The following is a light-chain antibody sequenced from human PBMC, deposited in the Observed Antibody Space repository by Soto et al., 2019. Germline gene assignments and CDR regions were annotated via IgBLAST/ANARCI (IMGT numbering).Light chain of an antibody. CDR3: QTWGTGTLV. Sequence: QSVLTQSPSASASLGASVKLTCTLSSGHSSYAIAWHQQQPEKGPRYLMKLNSDGSHSKGDGIPDRFSGSSSGAERYLTFSSLQSEDEADYYCQTWGTGTLVFGGGTKVTVL. J-gene: IGLJ2*01. CDR1: SGHSSYA. V-gene: IGLV4-69*01. CDR2: LNSDGSH.